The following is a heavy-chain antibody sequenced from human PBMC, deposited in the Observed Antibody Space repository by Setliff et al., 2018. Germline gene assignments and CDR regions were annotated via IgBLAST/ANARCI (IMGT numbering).Heavy chain of an antibody. Sequence: GGSLRLSCEASGFAFASYNMIWVRQAPGKGLEWVSSLSSATSNTIYYADSVKGRFTISRDNSKNTLFLQMSSLRAADTAVYYCVKGTNVVMVYTGFDHWGQGTLVTVSS. J-gene: IGHJ4*01. D-gene: IGHD2-8*01. CDR3: VKGTNVVMVYTGFDH. CDR1: GFAFASYN. V-gene: IGHV3-48*01. CDR2: LSSATSNTI.